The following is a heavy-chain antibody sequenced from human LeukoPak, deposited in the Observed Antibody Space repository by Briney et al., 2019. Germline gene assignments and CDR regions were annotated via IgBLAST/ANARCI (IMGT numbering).Heavy chain of an antibody. D-gene: IGHD3-9*01. V-gene: IGHV3-33*06. J-gene: IGHJ4*02. Sequence: GGSLRLSCAASGFTFSSYGMHWVRQAPGKGLEWVAGIWYDGSNKYYADSVKGRFTISRDNSKNTLYLQMNSLRAEDTAVYYCAKGYSEDILIYFDCWGQGTLVTVSS. CDR3: AKGYSEDILIYFDC. CDR1: GFTFSSYG. CDR2: IWYDGSNK.